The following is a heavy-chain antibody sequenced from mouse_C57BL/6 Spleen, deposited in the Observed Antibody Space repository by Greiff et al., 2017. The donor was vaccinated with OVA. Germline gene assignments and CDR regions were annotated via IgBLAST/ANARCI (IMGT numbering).Heavy chain of an antibody. J-gene: IGHJ1*03. CDR3: ARSDYGSRYGYFDV. CDR1: GYTFTDYY. D-gene: IGHD1-1*01. V-gene: IGHV1-26*01. Sequence: VQLQQSGPELVKPGASVKISCKASGYTFTDYYMNWVKQSHGKSLEWIGDINPNNGGTSYNQKFKGKATLTVDKSSSTAYMEIRRLTSEDSAVYYCARSDYGSRYGYFDVWGTGTTVTVSS. CDR2: INPNNGGT.